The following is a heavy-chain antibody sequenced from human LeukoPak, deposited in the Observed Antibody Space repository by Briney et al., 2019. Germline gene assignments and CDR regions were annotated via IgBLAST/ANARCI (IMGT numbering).Heavy chain of an antibody. CDR1: GFTFSDYY. CDR3: AKDARGWARDY. V-gene: IGHV3-23*01. Sequence: GGSLRLSCAASGFTFSDYYMSWIRQAPGKGLEWVSGITGDGGSTHYEDSVKGRFTISRDNSKNTLYLQMNSLRVEDTAVYYCAKDARGWARDYWGQGTLVTVSS. J-gene: IGHJ4*02. CDR2: ITGDGGST. D-gene: IGHD6-19*01.